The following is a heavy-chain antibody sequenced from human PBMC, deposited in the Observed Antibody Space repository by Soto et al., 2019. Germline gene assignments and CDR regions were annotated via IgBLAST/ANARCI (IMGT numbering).Heavy chain of an antibody. D-gene: IGHD6-13*01. Sequence: EVQLVESGGGLVKPGGSLRLSCAASGFTFSSYSMNWVRQAPGKGLEWVSSISSSSSYIYYADSVKGRFTIPRDNAKNSLYLQMNSLRAEDTAVYYCARDRGSSSWYRGVAFDIWGQGTMVTVSS. CDR3: ARDRGSSSWYRGVAFDI. CDR1: GFTFSSYS. V-gene: IGHV3-21*01. CDR2: ISSSSSYI. J-gene: IGHJ3*02.